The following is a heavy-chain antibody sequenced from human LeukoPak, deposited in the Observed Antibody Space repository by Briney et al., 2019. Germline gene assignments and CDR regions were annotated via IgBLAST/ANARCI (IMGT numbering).Heavy chain of an antibody. CDR3: ARPTQTYFDY. J-gene: IGHJ4*02. Sequence: PSETLSLTCTVSGGSISSYYWSWIRQPPGKGLEWIGYIYYSGSTNYNPSLKSRVTISVDTSKNQFSLKLSSVTAADTAVYYCARPTQTYFDYWGQGTLVTVSS. CDR2: IYYSGST. V-gene: IGHV4-59*08. CDR1: GGSISSYY.